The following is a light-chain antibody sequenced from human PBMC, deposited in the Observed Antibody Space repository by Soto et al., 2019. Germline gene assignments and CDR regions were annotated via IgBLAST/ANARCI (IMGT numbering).Light chain of an antibody. CDR1: SGHSTYA. Sequence: QAVVTQSPSASASLGASVKLTCTLSSGHSTYAIAWHQQRPEQGPRYLMKLNSDGGPNKGDGIPDRFSGSSSGAERYLPISSLQSEDEADYYCQTWGTGIQVFGGGTKLTVL. J-gene: IGLJ2*01. CDR3: QTWGTGIQV. CDR2: LNSDGGP. V-gene: IGLV4-69*01.